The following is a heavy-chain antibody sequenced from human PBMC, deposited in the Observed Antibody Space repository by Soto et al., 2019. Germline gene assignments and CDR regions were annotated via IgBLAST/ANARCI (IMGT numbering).Heavy chain of an antibody. CDR1: GFTFSSYG. V-gene: IGHV3-21*01. Sequence: GGSLRLSCAACGFTFSSYGMNWVRQAPGKGLEWVSSISSGSSYIYYADSVKGRFTISRDNAKNSLYLQMNSLRAEDTAVYYCAREGSSSQSYFDYWGQGTLVTVSS. CDR2: ISSGSSYI. CDR3: AREGSSSQSYFDY. J-gene: IGHJ4*02. D-gene: IGHD6-6*01.